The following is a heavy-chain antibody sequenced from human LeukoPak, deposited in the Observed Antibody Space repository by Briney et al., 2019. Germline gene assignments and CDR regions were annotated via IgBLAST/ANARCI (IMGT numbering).Heavy chain of an antibody. CDR2: ISSSGSTI. CDR3: ARDFFYVWGSYDYRGFDY. D-gene: IGHD3-16*01. J-gene: IGHJ4*02. V-gene: IGHV3-48*03. Sequence: GGSLRLSCAASGFTFSSYEMNWVRQAPGKGLEWVSYISSSGSTIYYADSVKGRFTISRDSAKNSLFLQMNSLRAEDTAVYYCARDFFYVWGSYDYRGFDYWGQGTLVTVSS. CDR1: GFTFSSYE.